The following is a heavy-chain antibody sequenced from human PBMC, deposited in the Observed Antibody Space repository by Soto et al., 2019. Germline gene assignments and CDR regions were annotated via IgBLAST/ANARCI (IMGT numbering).Heavy chain of an antibody. J-gene: IGHJ4*02. CDR2: IIPILGIA. CDR3: ARQRPVYCSSTSCQSPPTFAY. D-gene: IGHD2-2*01. CDR1: GGTFSSYT. Sequence: ASVKVSCKASGGTFSSYTISWVRQAPGQGLEWMGRIIPILGIANYAQKFQGRVTITADKSTSTAYMELSSLRSEDTAVYYCARQRPVYCSSTSCQSPPTFAYWGQGTLVTVSS. V-gene: IGHV1-69*02.